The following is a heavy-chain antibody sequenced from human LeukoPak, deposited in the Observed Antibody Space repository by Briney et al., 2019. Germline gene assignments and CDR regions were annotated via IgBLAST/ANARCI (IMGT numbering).Heavy chain of an antibody. V-gene: IGHV1-46*01. CDR2: INPSGGST. CDR1: GYTFTSYY. J-gene: IGHJ4*02. CDR3: ARAGYYYDSSGNRRSNYFDY. Sequence: ASVKVSCTASGYTFTSYYMHWVRQAPGQGLEWMGIINPSGGSTSYAQKFQGRVTMTRDTSTSTVYMELSSLRSEDTAVYYCARAGYYYDSSGNRRSNYFDYWGQGTLVTVSS. D-gene: IGHD3-22*01.